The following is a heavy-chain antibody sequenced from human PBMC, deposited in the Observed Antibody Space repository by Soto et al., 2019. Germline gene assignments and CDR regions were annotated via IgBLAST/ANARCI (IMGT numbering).Heavy chain of an antibody. V-gene: IGHV1-69*12. J-gene: IGHJ3*02. CDR1: GGTFSSYA. CDR2: IIPIIGTA. CDR3: ARRPATRPRAFDI. D-gene: IGHD2-2*01. Sequence: QVQLVQSGAEVKKPGSSVKVSCKASGGTFSSYAISWVRQAPGQGLEWMGGIIPIIGTANYAQKFQGRVTITADESTSPAYLQLNSMRSDDTAVYYCARRPATRPRAFDIWGQGTMVTVSS.